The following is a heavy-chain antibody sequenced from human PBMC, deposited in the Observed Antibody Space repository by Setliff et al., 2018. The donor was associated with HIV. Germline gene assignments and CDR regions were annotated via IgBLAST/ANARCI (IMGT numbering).Heavy chain of an antibody. CDR2: INMYTANP. CDR3: ARDRYGASFDS. J-gene: IGHJ4*02. V-gene: IGHV7-4-1*02. D-gene: IGHD3-16*02. Sequence: ASVKVSCKASGYTFTRYSMNWVRQAPGQGLEWMGWINMYTANPSYAQGFTGRFVFSLDTSVSTAYLQISSLEAEDTALYYCARDRYGASFDSWGQGTLVTVSS. CDR1: GYTFTRYS.